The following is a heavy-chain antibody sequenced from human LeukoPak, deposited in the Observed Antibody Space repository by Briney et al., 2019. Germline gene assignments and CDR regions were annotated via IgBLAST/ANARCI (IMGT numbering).Heavy chain of an antibody. Sequence: SETLSLTCTVSGGAISSYYWSWIRQPPGKGLEWIGYIYYSGSTNYTPSLKSRVTISVDTSKNQFSLKLTSVTAADTAVYYCARDAYVSYYYYGMDVWGKGTTVTVSS. CDR3: ARDAYVSYYYYGMDV. V-gene: IGHV4-59*01. CDR1: GGAISSYY. CDR2: IYYSGST. D-gene: IGHD3-16*01. J-gene: IGHJ6*04.